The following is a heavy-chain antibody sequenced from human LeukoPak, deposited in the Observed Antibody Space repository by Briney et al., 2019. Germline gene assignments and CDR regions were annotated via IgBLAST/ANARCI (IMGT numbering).Heavy chain of an antibody. D-gene: IGHD2-15*01. J-gene: IGHJ3*01. CDR1: GGSISSYY. Sequence: SETLSLTCTVSGGSISSYYWSWIRQPPGKGLEWIGYIYYSGSTNYNPSLKSRVTISVDTSKNQFSLKLSSVTAADTAVYYCAREGASGGVLVWGQGTMVTVSS. CDR3: AREGASGGVLV. V-gene: IGHV4-59*01. CDR2: IYYSGST.